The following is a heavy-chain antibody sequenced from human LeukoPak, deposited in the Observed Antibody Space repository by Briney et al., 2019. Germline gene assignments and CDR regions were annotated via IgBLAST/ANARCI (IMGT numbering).Heavy chain of an antibody. CDR1: GFSLSTSGVG. J-gene: IGHJ5*02. CDR2: IYWDDDK. D-gene: IGHD3-9*01. V-gene: IGHV2-5*02. Sequence: SGPTLVNPTQNLTLTCTVSGFSLSTSGVGAGWIRQPPGKALEWLGIIYWDDDKRYSPSLKSRLTITKDTSKHQVVLTMTNMDPVDTATYFFFKQRPAYDILTGYSKGRNWFDPWGQGTLVTVSS. CDR3: FKQRPAYDILTGYSKGRNWFDP.